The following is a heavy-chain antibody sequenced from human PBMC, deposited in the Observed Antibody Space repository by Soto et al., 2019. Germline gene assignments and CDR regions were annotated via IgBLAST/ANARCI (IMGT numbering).Heavy chain of an antibody. CDR1: GYTFKDYF. Sequence: HLVQSGAEVKQPGASVKVSCKASGYTFKDYFLHWVRQAPGQGLEWMGWINPNNGGTAYAQKFQGRVTMTRDTSISTAYMEVSGLRSGDTAVYYCARDPSPDFWSGYYDYWGQGTLITVSS. J-gene: IGHJ4*02. V-gene: IGHV1-2*02. CDR3: ARDPSPDFWSGYYDY. D-gene: IGHD3-3*01. CDR2: INPNNGGT.